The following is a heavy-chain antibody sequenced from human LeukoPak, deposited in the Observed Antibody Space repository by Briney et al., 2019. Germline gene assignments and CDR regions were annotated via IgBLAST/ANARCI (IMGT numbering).Heavy chain of an antibody. V-gene: IGHV4-59*01. D-gene: IGHD3-16*01. J-gene: IGHJ3*02. Sequence: SETLSLTCTVSGASISSYYWSWIRQPPGKGLDWIGYIYYSGSTNCNPSRKSRVTISVDTSKNQFSLKLSSVIAADTAVYSCASIGGKTGAFDIWGQGTMVTVSS. CDR1: GASISSYY. CDR2: IYYSGST. CDR3: ASIGGKTGAFDI.